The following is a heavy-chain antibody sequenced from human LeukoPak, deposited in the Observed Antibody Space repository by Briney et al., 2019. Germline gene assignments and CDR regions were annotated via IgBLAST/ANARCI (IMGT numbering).Heavy chain of an antibody. Sequence: PGGSLRLSCAASGFTFSSYAMHWVRQAPGKGLEWVAVISYDGSNKYYADSVKGRFTISRDNAENTLYLQMNSLRAEDTAVYYCARDLYTEWLDRDYWGQGTLVTVSS. CDR2: ISYDGSNK. CDR3: ARDLYTEWLDRDY. J-gene: IGHJ4*02. CDR1: GFTFSSYA. D-gene: IGHD6-19*01. V-gene: IGHV3-30-3*01.